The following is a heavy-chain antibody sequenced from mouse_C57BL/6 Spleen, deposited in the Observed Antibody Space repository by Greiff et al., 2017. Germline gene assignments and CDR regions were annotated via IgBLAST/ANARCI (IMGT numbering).Heavy chain of an antibody. V-gene: IGHV1-61*01. CDR1: GYTFTSYW. J-gene: IGHJ3*01. D-gene: IGHD1-1*01. CDR2: IYPSDSET. CDR3: ARRGIYYCGSWAD. Sequence: VQLQQPGAELVRPGSSVKLSCKASGYTFTSYWMDWVKQRPGRGLDWIGNIYPSDSETHYNQKFKDTATLTVDKSSSTAYMQLSSLTSEDSAVYYCARRGIYYCGSWADWGQGTLVTVSA.